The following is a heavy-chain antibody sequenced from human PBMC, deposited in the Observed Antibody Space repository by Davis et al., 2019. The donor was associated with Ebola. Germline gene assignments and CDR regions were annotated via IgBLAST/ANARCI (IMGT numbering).Heavy chain of an antibody. J-gene: IGHJ4*02. CDR3: ARAGARMTTVVNFDY. CDR2: IYYSGST. D-gene: IGHD4-23*01. CDR1: GGSISSYY. Sequence: PGGSLRPSCTPSGGSISSYYWSWIRQPPGKGLEWIGYIYYSGSTNYNPSLKSRVTISVDTSKNQFSLKLSSVTAADTAVYYCARAGARMTTVVNFDYWGQGTLVTVSS. V-gene: IGHV4-59*12.